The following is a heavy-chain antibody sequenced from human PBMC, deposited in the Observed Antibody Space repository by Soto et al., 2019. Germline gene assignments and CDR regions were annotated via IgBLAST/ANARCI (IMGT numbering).Heavy chain of an antibody. CDR3: ARQKLDDYGDYGRYRDSFRFDP. CDR1: GYTLTELS. D-gene: IGHD4-17*01. CDR2: FDPEDGET. Sequence: ASVKVSCKVSGYTLTELSMHWVRQAPGKGLEWMGGFDPEDGETIYAQKFQGRVTMTEDTSTDTAYMELSSLRSEDTAVYYCARQKLDDYGDYGRYRDSFRFDPWGQGTLVTVSS. V-gene: IGHV1-24*01. J-gene: IGHJ5*02.